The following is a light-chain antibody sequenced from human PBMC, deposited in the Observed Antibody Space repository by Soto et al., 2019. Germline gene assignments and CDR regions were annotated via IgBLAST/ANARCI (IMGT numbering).Light chain of an antibody. J-gene: IGLJ2*01. CDR1: NIGSKS. Sequence: SYELTQPPSVSVAPGQTARITCGGNNIGSKSVHWYQQKPGQAPVLVVYDDFDRPSGIPERFSGSKSGDTATLTISGVEAGDEADYSCQVWDSSSDHSVFGGGTKLTVL. CDR3: QVWDSSSDHSV. V-gene: IGLV3-21*02. CDR2: DDF.